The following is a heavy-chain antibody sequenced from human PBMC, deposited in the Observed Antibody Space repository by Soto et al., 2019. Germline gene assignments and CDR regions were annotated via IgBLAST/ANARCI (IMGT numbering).Heavy chain of an antibody. Sequence: ASVEVSCKASGGTFSSYTISWVRQAPGQGLEWMGRIIPILGIANYAQKFQGRVTITADKSTSTAYMELSSLRSEDTAVYYCASGGVVTAYDNWGQGTLVTVSS. D-gene: IGHD2-21*02. CDR3: ASGGVVTAYDN. CDR2: IIPILGIA. V-gene: IGHV1-69*02. CDR1: GGTFSSYT. J-gene: IGHJ4*02.